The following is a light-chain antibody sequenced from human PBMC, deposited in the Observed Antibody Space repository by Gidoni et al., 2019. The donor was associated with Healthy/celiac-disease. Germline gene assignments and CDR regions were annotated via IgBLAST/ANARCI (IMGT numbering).Light chain of an antibody. Sequence: SPGQTASITCSGDKLGDKYACWYQQKPGQSPVLVIYQDSKRPSGIPERFSGSNSGNTATLTISGTQAMDEADYYCQAWDSSTAVFGGGTKLTVL. J-gene: IGLJ2*01. CDR1: KLGDKY. CDR3: QAWDSSTAV. CDR2: QDS. V-gene: IGLV3-1*01.